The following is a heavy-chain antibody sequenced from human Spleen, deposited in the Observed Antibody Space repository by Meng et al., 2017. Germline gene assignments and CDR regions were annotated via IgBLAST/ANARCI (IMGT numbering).Heavy chain of an antibody. D-gene: IGHD2-2*01. CDR2: IGHSGFT. J-gene: IGHJ4*02. Sequence: QPQLQESGPGLVKPSEALSLTCSGSGCSISTSGYYWGWIRQPPGKGLEWIGSIGHSGFTYYTPSLKSRVTVSIDTSKSQFSLMLTSVTAADTAVYYCARATLYCSSSSCYGGFDYWGQGTLVTVSS. CDR3: ARATLYCSSSSCYGGFDY. V-gene: IGHV4-39*01. CDR1: GCSISTSGYY.